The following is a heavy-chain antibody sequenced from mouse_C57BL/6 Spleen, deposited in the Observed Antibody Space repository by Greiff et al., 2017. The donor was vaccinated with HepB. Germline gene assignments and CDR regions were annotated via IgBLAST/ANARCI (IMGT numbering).Heavy chain of an antibody. Sequence: VQLQQSGAELVKPGASVKMSCKASGYTFTSYWITWVKQRPGQGLEWIGDIYPGSGSTNYNEKFKSKATLTVDTSSSTAYMQLSSLTSEDSAVYYWARSLYYSNYTFAYWGQGTLVTVSA. J-gene: IGHJ3*01. CDR2: IYPGSGST. CDR1: GYTFTSYW. D-gene: IGHD2-5*01. CDR3: ARSLYYSNYTFAY. V-gene: IGHV1-55*01.